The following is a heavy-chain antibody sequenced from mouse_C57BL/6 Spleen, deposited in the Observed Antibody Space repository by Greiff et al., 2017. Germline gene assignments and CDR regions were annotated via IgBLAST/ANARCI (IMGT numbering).Heavy chain of an antibody. Sequence: QVQLKESGAELVKPGASVKISCKASGYAFSSYWMNWVKQRPGKGLEWIGQIYPGDGDTNYNGKFKGKATLTADKSSSTAYMQLSSLTSEASAVYFCARKEAAQATGFAYWGQGTLVTVSA. D-gene: IGHD3-2*02. V-gene: IGHV1-80*01. J-gene: IGHJ3*01. CDR1: GYAFSSYW. CDR3: ARKEAAQATGFAY. CDR2: IYPGDGDT.